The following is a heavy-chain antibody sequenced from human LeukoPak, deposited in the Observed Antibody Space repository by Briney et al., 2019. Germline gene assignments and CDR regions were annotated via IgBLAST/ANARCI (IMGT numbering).Heavy chain of an antibody. CDR3: ARGGSYFGYYYYYYMDV. D-gene: IGHD1-26*01. CDR1: GGSFSGYY. CDR2: INHSGST. Sequence: PSETLSLTCAVYGGSFSGYYWSWIRQPPGKGLEWIGEINHSGSTNYNPSLKSRVTISVDTSKNQFSLKLSSVTAADTAVYYCARGGSYFGYYYYYYMDVWGKGTTVTVSS. V-gene: IGHV4-34*01. J-gene: IGHJ6*03.